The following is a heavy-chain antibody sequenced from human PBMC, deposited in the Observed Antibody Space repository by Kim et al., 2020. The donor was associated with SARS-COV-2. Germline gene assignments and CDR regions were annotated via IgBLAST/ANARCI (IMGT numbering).Heavy chain of an antibody. V-gene: IGHV3-11*06. Sequence: GGSLRLSCAASGFTFSDYYMSWIRQAPGKGLEWVSYISSSSSYTNYADSVKGRFTISRDNAKNSLYLQMNSLRAEDTAVYYCARDRNIAAALSYYYGMDVWGPGTTVTVS. CDR2: ISSSSSYT. CDR3: ARDRNIAAALSYYYGMDV. CDR1: GFTFSDYY. J-gene: IGHJ6*02. D-gene: IGHD6-13*01.